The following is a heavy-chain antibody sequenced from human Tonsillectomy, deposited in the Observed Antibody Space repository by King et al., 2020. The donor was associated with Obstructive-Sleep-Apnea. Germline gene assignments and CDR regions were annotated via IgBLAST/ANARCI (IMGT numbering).Heavy chain of an antibody. Sequence: QLVQSGGVVVQPGGSLRLSCAASGFTFDDYGMHWVRQAPGKGLEWVSLITCNGGSTHYADSVEGRFTISRDNSKNSLYLQMNSLRPEDSALYYCAKDENGDYGAIGYWGQGTLVTVAS. CDR2: ITCNGGST. CDR3: AKDENGDYGAIGY. CDR1: GFTFDDYG. V-gene: IGHV3-43D*03. D-gene: IGHD4-17*01. J-gene: IGHJ4*02.